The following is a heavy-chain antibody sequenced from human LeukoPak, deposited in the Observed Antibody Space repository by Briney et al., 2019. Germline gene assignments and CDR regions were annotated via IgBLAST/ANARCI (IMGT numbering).Heavy chain of an antibody. CDR3: ARDLATRQRTGLYDS. CDR1: GINVSSNY. D-gene: IGHD3-16*02. V-gene: IGHV3-66*01. J-gene: IGHJ4*02. CDR2: IYVDGST. Sequence: PGGSLRLSCAASGINVSSNYMSSVRQAPGKGLQWVSVIYVDGSTYYADSVKGRITISRDNSRNTLYLQMNSLRAEDTAVYYCARDLATRQRTGLYDSWGQGALVTVSS.